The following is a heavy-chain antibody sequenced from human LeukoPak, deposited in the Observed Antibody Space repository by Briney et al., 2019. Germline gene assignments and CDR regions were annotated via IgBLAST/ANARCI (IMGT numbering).Heavy chain of an antibody. J-gene: IGHJ4*02. CDR1: GFNVNNNY. CDR2: IYSDGTT. Sequence: KAGGSLRLSCAASGFNVNNNYMSWVRQAPGQGLEWVSVIYSDGTTYYADSVKARFTISRDSSKNALYLQMNSLRADDTAVYYCASLRPSSSWSFDFWGQGTLVTVSS. V-gene: IGHV3-66*01. D-gene: IGHD6-13*01. CDR3: ASLRPSSSWSFDF.